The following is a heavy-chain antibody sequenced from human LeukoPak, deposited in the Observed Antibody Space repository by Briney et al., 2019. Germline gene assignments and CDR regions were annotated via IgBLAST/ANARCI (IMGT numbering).Heavy chain of an antibody. CDR3: ASGLGQQLVGDWFDP. D-gene: IGHD6-13*01. J-gene: IGHJ5*02. V-gene: IGHV4-34*01. CDR2: INHSGST. Sequence: SETLSLTCAVYGGSFSGYYWSWIRQPPGKGLEWIGEINHSGSTNYNPSLKSPVTISVDTSKNQFSLKLSSVTAADTAVYYCASGLGQQLVGDWFDPWGQGTLVTVSS. CDR1: GGSFSGYY.